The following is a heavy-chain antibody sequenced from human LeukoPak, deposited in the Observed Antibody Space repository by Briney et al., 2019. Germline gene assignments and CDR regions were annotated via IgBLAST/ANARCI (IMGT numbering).Heavy chain of an antibody. D-gene: IGHD3-3*01. J-gene: IGHJ4*02. Sequence: SETLSLTCTVSGGSISSYYWSWIRQPPGKGLEWIGSIYYSGSTYYNPSLKSRVTISVDTSKNQFSLKLSSVTAADTAVYYCARLALDLWSGYRDYWGQGTLVTVSS. CDR2: IYYSGST. V-gene: IGHV4-39*01. CDR1: GGSISSYY. CDR3: ARLALDLWSGYRDY.